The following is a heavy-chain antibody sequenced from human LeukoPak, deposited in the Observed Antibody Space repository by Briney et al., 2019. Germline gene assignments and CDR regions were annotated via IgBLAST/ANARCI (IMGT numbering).Heavy chain of an antibody. CDR1: GYSFTSYW. D-gene: IGHD2-2*01. CDR3: VRSPACSSTCYPNWFDP. V-gene: IGHV5-51*01. J-gene: IGHJ5*02. Sequence: GESLKISCKGSGYSFTSYWIAWVRQMPGKGLEWMGITYPGDSNTRYSPSFQGQVTISADKSISSAYLQWSSLKASDTAMYYCVRSPACSSTCYPNWFDPWGQGTLVTVPS. CDR2: TYPGDSNT.